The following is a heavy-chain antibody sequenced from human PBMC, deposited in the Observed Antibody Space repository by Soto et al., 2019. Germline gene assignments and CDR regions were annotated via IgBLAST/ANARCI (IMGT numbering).Heavy chain of an antibody. J-gene: IGHJ6*02. V-gene: IGHV4-59*08. CDR1: GGSISGYY. Sequence: QVQLQESGPGPVKPSETLSLTCTVSGGSISGYYWSWIRQPPGKGLEWSGYIYYSGSTNYNPSLKSRVTISVDTSKNQFSLKLRSVTAADTAVYYCARQSVVSGYYYYGMDVWGQGTTVTVSS. CDR2: IYYSGST. CDR3: ARQSVVSGYYYYGMDV. D-gene: IGHD2-15*01.